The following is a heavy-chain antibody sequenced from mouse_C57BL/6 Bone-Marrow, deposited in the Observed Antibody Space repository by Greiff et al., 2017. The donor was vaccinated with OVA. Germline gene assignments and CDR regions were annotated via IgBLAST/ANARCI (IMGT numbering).Heavy chain of an antibody. Sequence: VQLKQSGPVLVKPGASVKMSCKASGYTFTDYYMNWVKQSHGKSLEWIGVINPYNGGTSYNQKFKGKATLTVDKSSSTAYMELNSLTSEDSAVYYCARGTTGPFAYWGQGTLVTVSA. CDR2: INPYNGGT. D-gene: IGHD1-1*01. CDR3: ARGTTGPFAY. V-gene: IGHV1-19*01. J-gene: IGHJ3*01. CDR1: GYTFTDYY.